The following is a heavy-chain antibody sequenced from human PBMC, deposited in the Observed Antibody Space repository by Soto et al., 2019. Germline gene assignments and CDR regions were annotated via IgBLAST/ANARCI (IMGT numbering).Heavy chain of an antibody. J-gene: IGHJ4*02. CDR1: GGTFSSHA. D-gene: IGHD2-8*02. CDR2: IIPILGSS. V-gene: IGHV1-69*06. CDR3: ATDPPGNTGTWLFHS. Sequence: QVQLAQSGAEVKKPGSSVRVSCKASGGTFSSHALSWVRQAPGRGLEWMGGIIPILGSSNYAQRFQDRLRITADKSTSTAYMELSSLKSDDTAIYYCATDPPGNTGTWLFHSWGQGTLVTVSS.